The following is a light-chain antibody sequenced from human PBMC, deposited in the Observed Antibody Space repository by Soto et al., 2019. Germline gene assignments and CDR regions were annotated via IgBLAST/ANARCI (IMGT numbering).Light chain of an antibody. CDR3: EQRYSTPYT. V-gene: IGKV1-39*01. CDR2: AAS. Sequence: DIQMTQSPSSLSASVGDRVTITCRASQSITTYLNWYQQKPGKAPKLLIYAASNLQSGVRSRFGGSGSRTDFTLTISSLRPEDFGTCYCEQRYSTPYTFGQGTKVDIK. J-gene: IGKJ2*01. CDR1: QSITTY.